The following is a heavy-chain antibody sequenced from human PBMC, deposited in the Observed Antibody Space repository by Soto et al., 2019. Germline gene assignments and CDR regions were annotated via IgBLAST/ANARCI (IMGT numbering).Heavy chain of an antibody. Sequence: QVQLQESGPGLVKPSQTLSLTCTVSGGSISSGDYYWSWIRQPPGKGLEWIGYIYYSGSTYYNPSLKSRVTISVDTSKNQFSLKLSSVTAADTAVYYCARDGYYDSSGYSRLRSFWFDPWGQGTLVTVSS. D-gene: IGHD3-22*01. V-gene: IGHV4-30-4*01. CDR1: GGSISSGDYY. CDR3: ARDGYYDSSGYSRLRSFWFDP. J-gene: IGHJ5*02. CDR2: IYYSGST.